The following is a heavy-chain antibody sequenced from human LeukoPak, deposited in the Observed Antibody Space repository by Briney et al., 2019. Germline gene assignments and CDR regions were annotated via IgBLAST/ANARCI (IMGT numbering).Heavy chain of an antibody. CDR1: GFTFSTYG. CDR3: AKRGGFDYGSHFDY. D-gene: IGHD3-10*01. V-gene: IGHV3-23*01. Sequence: GGSLRLSCTTSGFTFSTYGMAWVRQAPGKGLEWVSSISGSGANTNYADSVKGRLTISRDSSNNTLYLHLDNLRSEDTAVYFCAKRGGFDYGSHFDYWGQGTLVTVSS. CDR2: ISGSGANT. J-gene: IGHJ4*02.